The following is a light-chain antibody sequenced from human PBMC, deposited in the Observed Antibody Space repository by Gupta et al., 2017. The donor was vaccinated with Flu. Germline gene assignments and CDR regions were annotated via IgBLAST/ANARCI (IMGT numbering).Light chain of an antibody. CDR3: QQNYETPPLT. V-gene: IGKV1-39*01. Sequence: IHMTQSPSSLSASVGDRVTITFRASQSISSYLNWYQQKPGKAPKLLIYAASSWQSGVPSRFSGSGCGTDFTLTISSRQPEDFAAYYFQQNYETPPLTFGEGTKVEIK. CDR2: AAS. CDR1: QSISSY. J-gene: IGKJ4*02.